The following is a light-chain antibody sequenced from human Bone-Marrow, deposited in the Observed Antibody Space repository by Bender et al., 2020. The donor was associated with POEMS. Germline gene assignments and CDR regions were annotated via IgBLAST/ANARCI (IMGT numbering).Light chain of an antibody. CDR2: QDI. CDR1: RLGDKY. CDR3: QAYDSGGWV. Sequence: SYELTQPPSVSVSPGQTASISCSGERLGDKYASWYQQKPGQSPVVVIYQDIKRPSGIPERFSGSNSGNTATLTISGTQAMDEADYYCQAYDSGGWVFGGGTKLTVL. J-gene: IGLJ3*02. V-gene: IGLV3-1*01.